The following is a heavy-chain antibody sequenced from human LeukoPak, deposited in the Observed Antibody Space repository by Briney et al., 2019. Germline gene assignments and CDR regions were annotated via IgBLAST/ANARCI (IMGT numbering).Heavy chain of an antibody. Sequence: PGGSLRLSCAASGFTFSSYSMNWVRQAPGKGLEWVANISSSSSTIYYADSVKGRFTIFRDNAKNSLYLQMNSLRAEDTAVYYCARDGYDYYYYMDVWGKGTTVTVSS. V-gene: IGHV3-48*01. J-gene: IGHJ6*03. CDR1: GFTFSSYS. CDR3: ARDGYDYYYYMDV. CDR2: ISSSSSTI. D-gene: IGHD3-16*01.